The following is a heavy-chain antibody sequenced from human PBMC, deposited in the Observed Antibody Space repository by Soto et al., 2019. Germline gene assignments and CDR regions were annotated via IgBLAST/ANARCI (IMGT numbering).Heavy chain of an antibody. V-gene: IGHV1-2*02. CDR3: ARIARRHYDILTGYYTNFDY. D-gene: IGHD3-9*01. Sequence: ASVKDSSKASGYTFTGYYMNWVRQAPGQGLEWMGWINPNSGGTNYAQKFQGRVTMTRDTSISTAYMELSRLRSDDTAVYYCARIARRHYDILTGYYTNFDYWGQGTLVTVSS. CDR2: INPNSGGT. CDR1: GYTFTGYY. J-gene: IGHJ4*02.